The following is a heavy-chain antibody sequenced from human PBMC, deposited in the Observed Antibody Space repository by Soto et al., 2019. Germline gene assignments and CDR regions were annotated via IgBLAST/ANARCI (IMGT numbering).Heavy chain of an antibody. J-gene: IGHJ4*02. D-gene: IGHD5-18*01. V-gene: IGHV4-39*01. Sequence: QLQLQESGPGLVKPSATLSLTCTVSGGSISSSSYYWGWIRQPPGKGLEWIGSIYYSGSTYYNPSLKSRVTISVDTSKNQCSLKLSSVTAADTAVYYCARHVGGCRYSYGPVDYWGQGTLVTVSS. CDR3: ARHVGGCRYSYGPVDY. CDR1: GGSISSSSYY. CDR2: IYYSGST.